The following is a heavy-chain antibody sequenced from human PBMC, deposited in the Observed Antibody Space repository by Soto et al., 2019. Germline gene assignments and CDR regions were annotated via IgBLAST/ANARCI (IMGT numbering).Heavy chain of an antibody. Sequence: PSQTLSLTCVISGDSVSSNSAAWNWIRQSPSRGLEWLGRTYYRSKWYNDYAVSVKSRITINPDTSKNQFSLQLNSVTPEDTAVYYCARALLDSSGWVYFDYWGQGTLVTSPQ. CDR2: TYYRSKWYN. CDR3: ARALLDSSGWVYFDY. J-gene: IGHJ4*02. CDR1: GDSVSSNSAA. V-gene: IGHV6-1*01. D-gene: IGHD6-19*01.